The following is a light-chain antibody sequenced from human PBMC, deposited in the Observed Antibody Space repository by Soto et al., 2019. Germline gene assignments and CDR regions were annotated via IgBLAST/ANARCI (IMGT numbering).Light chain of an antibody. J-gene: IGLJ1*01. Sequence: QSALTQPASVSGSPGQAITISCTGTSSDVGGYKYVSWYQQHPDKAPKLIIFEVNNRPSGISSRFSGSKSGNTASLTISGHQADDEADYYCCLYVGATTYVFGTGTKLTVL. CDR2: EVN. CDR3: CLYVGATTYV. V-gene: IGLV2-14*01. CDR1: SSDVGGYKY.